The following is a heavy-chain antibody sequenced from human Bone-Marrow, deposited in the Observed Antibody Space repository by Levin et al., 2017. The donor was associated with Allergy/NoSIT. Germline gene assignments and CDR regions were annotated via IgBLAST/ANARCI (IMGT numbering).Heavy chain of an antibody. V-gene: IGHV3-30*18. Sequence: GGSLRLSCVAAGFRFSTYGMHWVRQSPVRGLEWVAAISSDERNQHYTDSVKGRFTISRDNSKTTLFLQMNSLTPDDTALYYCAKATYSGSYFADYWGQGTLVTVSS. CDR3: AKATYSGSYFADY. D-gene: IGHD1-26*01. J-gene: IGHJ4*02. CDR1: GFRFSTYG. CDR2: ISSDERNQ.